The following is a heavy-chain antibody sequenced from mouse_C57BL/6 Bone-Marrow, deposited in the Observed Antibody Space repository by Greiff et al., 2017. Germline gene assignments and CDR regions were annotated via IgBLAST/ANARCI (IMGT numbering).Heavy chain of an antibody. J-gene: IGHJ2*01. D-gene: IGHD2-1*01. V-gene: IGHV1-47*01. CDR3: ARGGNYGGYYFDY. Sequence: VQLQESGAELVKPGASVKMSCKASGYTFTTYPIEWMKQTHGKSLEWIGNFHPYNDDTTYNEKFKGKATLTVEKSSSTVYLELSRLTSYDSAVYYCARGGNYGGYYFDYWGQGTTLTVSS. CDR1: GYTFTTYP. CDR2: FHPYNDDT.